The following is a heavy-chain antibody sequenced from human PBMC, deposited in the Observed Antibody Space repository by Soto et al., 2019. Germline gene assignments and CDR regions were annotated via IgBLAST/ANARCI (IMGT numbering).Heavy chain of an antibody. CDR2: IYHSGST. J-gene: IGHJ5*02. Sequence: SETLSLTCAVSGYSISSGYYWGWIRQPPGKGLEWIGSIYHSGSTYYNPSLKSRVTISVDTSKNQFSLKLSSVTAADTAVYYCAREIGSYYGAAGNCFDPWGQGTLVTVSS. D-gene: IGHD1-26*01. CDR3: AREIGSYYGAAGNCFDP. CDR1: GYSISSGYY. V-gene: IGHV4-38-2*02.